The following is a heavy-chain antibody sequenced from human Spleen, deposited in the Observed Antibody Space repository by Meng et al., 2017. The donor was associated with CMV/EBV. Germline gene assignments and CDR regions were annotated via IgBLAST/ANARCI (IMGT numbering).Heavy chain of an antibody. CDR2: IIPILGIA. CDR3: ARDKRDCYNSGIHYGMDV. V-gene: IGHV1-69*04. D-gene: IGHD5-24*01. J-gene: IGHJ6*02. Sequence: SSVKVSCKASGGTFSSYTISWVRQAPGQGLEWMGRIIPILGIANYAQKFQGRVTITADKSTSTAYMELSSLRSEETAVYYCARDKRDCYNSGIHYGMDVWGQGTTVTVSS. CDR1: GGTFSSYT.